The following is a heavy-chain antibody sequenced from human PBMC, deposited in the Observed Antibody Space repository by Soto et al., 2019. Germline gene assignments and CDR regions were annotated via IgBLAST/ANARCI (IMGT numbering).Heavy chain of an antibody. V-gene: IGHV3-30-3*01. Sequence: PGGSLRLSCAASGFTFSSYAMHWVGRAPGKGLEWVAVISYDGSNKYYADSVKGRFTISRDNSKNTLYLQMNSLRAEDTAVYYCARGKNIVVVVAATPADYWGQGTLVTVSS. J-gene: IGHJ4*02. CDR2: ISYDGSNK. D-gene: IGHD2-15*01. CDR3: ARGKNIVVVVAATPADY. CDR1: GFTFSSYA.